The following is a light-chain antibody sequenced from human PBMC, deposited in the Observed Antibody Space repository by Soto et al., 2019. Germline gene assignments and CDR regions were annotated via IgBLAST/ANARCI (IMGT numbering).Light chain of an antibody. V-gene: IGLV2-23*01. J-gene: IGLJ3*02. CDR3: CSYTGSSTS. Sequence: LTQPASVSGSPGQSITMSCAGASSDVGSYNLVSWYQQYPGKAPKLIIYEGNKRPSGVSNRFSGSGSGNTASLTISGLQAEDAADYYCCSYTGSSTSFGGGTQLTVL. CDR1: SSDVGSYNL. CDR2: EGN.